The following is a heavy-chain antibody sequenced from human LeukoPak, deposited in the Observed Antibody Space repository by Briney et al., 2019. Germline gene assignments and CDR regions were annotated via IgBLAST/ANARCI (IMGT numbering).Heavy chain of an antibody. CDR1: GLTFSSHW. V-gene: IGHV3-33*08. J-gene: IGHJ6*02. CDR3: AREKDGMDV. Sequence: GGSLRLSCAASGLTFSSHWMHWVRQAPGKGLEWAALIWYDGSNKYYAGSVKGRFTISRDNSKNTVYLQMNSLRAEDTAVYYCAREKDGMDVWGQGTTVIVSS. CDR2: IWYDGSNK.